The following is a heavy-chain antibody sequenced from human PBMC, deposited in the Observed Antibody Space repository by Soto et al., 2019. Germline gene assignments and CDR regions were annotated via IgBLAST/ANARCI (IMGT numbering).Heavy chain of an antibody. CDR1: GFTFSSYG. CDR3: ATTGGVAVAATPVDY. V-gene: IGHV3-33*01. D-gene: IGHD6-19*01. CDR2: IWYDGSNK. J-gene: IGHJ4*01. Sequence: LSCAASGFTFSSYGMHWVRQAPCKGLEWVAVIWYDGSNKYYADSVKGRFTISRDNSKNTLYLQMNSLRAEDTAVYYCATTGGVAVAATPVDYWGDGTPVPVS.